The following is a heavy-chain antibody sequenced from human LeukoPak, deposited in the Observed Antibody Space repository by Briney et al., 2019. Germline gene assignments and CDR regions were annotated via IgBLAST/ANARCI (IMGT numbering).Heavy chain of an antibody. CDR3: AKGQQVVPPTLDN. Sequence: GGSLRLSCAASGFTFSTCGMHWVRQGPGKGLEWVAFIRYDGSSEYYADSVKGRFTIARDNSKNTVYLQMNSLRAEDTAVYYCAKGQQVVPPTLDNWGQGTLVTV. V-gene: IGHV3-30*02. CDR1: GFTFSTCG. J-gene: IGHJ4*02. CDR2: IRYDGSSE. D-gene: IGHD6-13*01.